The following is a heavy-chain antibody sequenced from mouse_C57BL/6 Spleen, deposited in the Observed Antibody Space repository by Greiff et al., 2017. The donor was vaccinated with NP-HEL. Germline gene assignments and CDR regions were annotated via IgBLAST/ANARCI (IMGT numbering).Heavy chain of an antibody. CDR3: ARRGRGSSYGDYAMDY. Sequence: QVQLQQSGAELARPGASVKLSCKASGYTFTSYGISWVKQRTGQGLEWIGEIYPRSGNTYYNEKFKGKATLTADKSSSTAYMELRSLTSEDSAVYFCARRGRGSSYGDYAMDYWGQGTSVTVSS. D-gene: IGHD1-1*01. V-gene: IGHV1-81*01. CDR1: GYTFTSYG. CDR2: IYPRSGNT. J-gene: IGHJ4*01.